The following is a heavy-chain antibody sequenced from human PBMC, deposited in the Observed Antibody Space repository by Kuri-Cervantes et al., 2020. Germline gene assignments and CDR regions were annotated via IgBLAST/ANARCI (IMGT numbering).Heavy chain of an antibody. CDR2: INPNSGGT. D-gene: IGHD1-26*01. CDR1: GYTFTGYY. J-gene: IGHJ4*02. CDR3: AREEYPIVGPTGVGY. Sequence: GESLKISCKASGYTFTGYYMHWVRQAPGQGLEWMGWINPNSGGTNYAQKFQGRVTMTRDTSISTAYMELSRLRSDDTAVYYCAREEYPIVGPTGVGYWGQGTLVTVSS. V-gene: IGHV1-2*02.